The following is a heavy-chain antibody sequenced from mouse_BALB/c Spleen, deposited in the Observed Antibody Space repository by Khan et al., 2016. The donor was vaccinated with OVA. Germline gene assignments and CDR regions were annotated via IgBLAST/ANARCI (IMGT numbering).Heavy chain of an antibody. Sequence: MQLEESGPELVKPGASVKISCKTSGYTFPEYTVHWVKQSPGKSLDWIGVINPTNGGTAYNQKFKGKATLTVDKSSSTAYMEFRSLTSEDSAVYYCARDAGRSWGQGTSVTVAS. CDR2: INPTNGGT. D-gene: IGHD3-3*01. V-gene: IGHV1-18*01. CDR1: GYTFPEYT. J-gene: IGHJ4*01. CDR3: ARDAGRS.